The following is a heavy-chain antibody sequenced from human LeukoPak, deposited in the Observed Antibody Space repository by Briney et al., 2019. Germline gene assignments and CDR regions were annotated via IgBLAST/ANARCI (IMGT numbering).Heavy chain of an antibody. V-gene: IGHV4-34*01. CDR3: ARGPPSYDNSGLDY. D-gene: IGHD3-22*01. Sequence: SETLSLTCAVFGGSFSGYYWSWIRRPPGQGLEWIGEIYHGRSTNYSPSLKSRVTISVDMSKNQLSLKLTSVTAADTAVYYCARGPPSYDNSGLDYWGQGTLVTVSS. CDR2: IYHGRST. J-gene: IGHJ4*02. CDR1: GGSFSGYY.